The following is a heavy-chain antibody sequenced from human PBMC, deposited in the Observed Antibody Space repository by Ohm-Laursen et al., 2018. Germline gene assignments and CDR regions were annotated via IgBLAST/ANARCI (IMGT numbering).Heavy chain of an antibody. CDR3: AKERLPQRANSLDI. D-gene: IGHD2-15*01. CDR1: GFTFGSYG. CDR2: ILYDEKKQ. J-gene: IGHJ3*02. Sequence: SLRLSCSASGFTFGSYGVNWVRQAPRKTLEWGAVILYDEKKQYYGDSVKCRLTISRDNSKNTLYLQMNSLSAEDTAVYYCAKERLPQRANSLDIWGQGTMATVSS. V-gene: IGHV3-30*18.